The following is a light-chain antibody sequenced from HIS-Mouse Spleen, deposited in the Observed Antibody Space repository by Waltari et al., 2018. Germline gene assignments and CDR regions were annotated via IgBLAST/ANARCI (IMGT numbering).Light chain of an antibody. CDR3: QQYGSSPRT. Sequence: DIVLTQYPSTLSLSPGERATLCCRASQRVSSSYLAWYQQKPGQAPRLLIYGASSRATGIPDRFSGSGSGTDFTLTISRLEPEDFAVYYCQQYGSSPRTFGQGTKVEIK. J-gene: IGKJ1*01. CDR2: GAS. V-gene: IGKV3-20*01. CDR1: QRVSSSY.